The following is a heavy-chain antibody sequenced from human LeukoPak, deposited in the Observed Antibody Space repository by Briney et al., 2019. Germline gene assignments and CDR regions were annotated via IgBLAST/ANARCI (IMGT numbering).Heavy chain of an antibody. D-gene: IGHD6-25*01. V-gene: IGHV4-59*08. CDR3: ARAGGNRYYFGY. J-gene: IGHJ4*02. Sequence: SETLSLTCTVSGGSISSYYWSWIRQPPGKGLEWIGYIYYSGSTNYNPSLKSRVTISVDTSKNQFSLELSSVTAADTAVYYCARAGGNRYYFGYWGQGTLVTVSS. CDR2: IYYSGST. CDR1: GGSISSYY.